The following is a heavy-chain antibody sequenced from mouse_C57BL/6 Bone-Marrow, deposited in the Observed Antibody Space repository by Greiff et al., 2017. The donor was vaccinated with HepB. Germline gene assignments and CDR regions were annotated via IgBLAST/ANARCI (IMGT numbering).Heavy chain of an antibody. CDR1: GYTFTSYW. V-gene: IGHV1-59*01. CDR3: AREGIYYDYDGSWFAY. CDR2: IDPSDSYT. D-gene: IGHD2-4*01. J-gene: IGHJ3*01. Sequence: QVQLQQPGAELVRPGTSVKLSCKASGYTFTSYWMHWVKQRPGQGLEWIGVIDPSDSYTNYNQKFKGKATLTVDTSSSTAYMQLSSLTSEDSAVYYCAREGIYYDYDGSWFAYWGQGTLVTVSA.